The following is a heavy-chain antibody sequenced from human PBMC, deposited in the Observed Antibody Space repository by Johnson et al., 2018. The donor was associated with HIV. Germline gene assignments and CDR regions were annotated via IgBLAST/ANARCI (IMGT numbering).Heavy chain of an antibody. Sequence: VQLVESGGGVVRPGGSLRLSCAGSGFTFSSYAMHWVRQAPGKGLEYVSAISSNGGSTYYANSVKGRFTISRDNSKNTLYLQMGSLRAEDMAVYYCVGYFDWLSDHDAFDIWGQGTMVTVSS. D-gene: IGHD3-9*01. CDR1: GFTFSSYA. J-gene: IGHJ3*02. CDR2: ISSNGGST. V-gene: IGHV3-64*01. CDR3: VGYFDWLSDHDAFDI.